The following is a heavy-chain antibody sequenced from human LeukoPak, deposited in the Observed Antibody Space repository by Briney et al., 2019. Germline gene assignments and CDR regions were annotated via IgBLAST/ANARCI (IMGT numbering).Heavy chain of an antibody. CDR2: IGTAGDT. J-gene: IGHJ3*02. V-gene: IGHV3-13*01. CDR1: GFTFSNYD. Sequence: GGSLRLSCAASGFTFSNYDMHWVRQATGKGLEWVSAIGTAGDTYDPGSVKGRFTISRENAKNSLYLQMNSLRAGDTAVYYCARGAVAGTLDAFDIWGQGTMVTVSS. D-gene: IGHD6-19*01. CDR3: ARGAVAGTLDAFDI.